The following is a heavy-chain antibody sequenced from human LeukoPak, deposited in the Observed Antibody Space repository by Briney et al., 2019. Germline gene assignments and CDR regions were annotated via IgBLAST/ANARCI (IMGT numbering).Heavy chain of an antibody. V-gene: IGHV1-18*04. CDR3: ARDITMIVRD. J-gene: IGHJ4*02. CDR1: GYTFTGYY. Sequence: GASVKVSCKASGYTFTGYYMHWVRQAPGQGLEWMGWISTYKGNTNYAQKFQGRVTMTTDRSTSTAYMELRSLTSDDTAVYYCARDITMIVRDWGQGTLVTVSS. D-gene: IGHD3-22*01. CDR2: ISTYKGNT.